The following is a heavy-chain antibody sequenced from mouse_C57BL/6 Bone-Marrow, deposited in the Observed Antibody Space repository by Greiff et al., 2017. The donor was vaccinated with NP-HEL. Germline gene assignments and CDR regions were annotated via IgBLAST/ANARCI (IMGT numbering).Heavy chain of an antibody. Sequence: QVQLQQPGAELVMPGASVKLSCKASGYTFTSYWMHWVKQRPGQGLEWIGEIDPSDSYTNYNQKFKGTSTLTVDKSSSTAYMQRSSLTSEDSAVYYCARGYYDGSSWGFDYWGQGTTLTVAS. V-gene: IGHV1-69*01. D-gene: IGHD1-1*01. CDR3: ARGYYDGSSWGFDY. CDR2: IDPSDSYT. CDR1: GYTFTSYW. J-gene: IGHJ2*01.